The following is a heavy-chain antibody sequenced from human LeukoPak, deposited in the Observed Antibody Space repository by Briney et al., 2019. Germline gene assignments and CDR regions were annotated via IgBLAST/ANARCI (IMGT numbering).Heavy chain of an antibody. CDR1: GFTFSSYS. J-gene: IGHJ4*02. V-gene: IGHV3-21*01. D-gene: IGHD2-21*01. CDR3: ARDDSVGVFDY. CDR2: ISSSSSYI. Sequence: GGSLRLSCAASGFTFSSYSVNWVRQAPGKGLEWVSSISSSSSYIYYADSVKGRFTISRDNAKNSLYLQMNSLRAEDTAVYYCARDDSVGVFDYWGQGTLVTVSS.